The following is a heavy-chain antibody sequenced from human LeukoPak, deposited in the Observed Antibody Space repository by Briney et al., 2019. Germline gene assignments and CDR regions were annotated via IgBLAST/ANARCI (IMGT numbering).Heavy chain of an antibody. CDR2: IKEDGSEK. CDR3: ARHRSGGSQDDAFDI. D-gene: IGHD2-15*01. Sequence: GGSLRLSCAASGFTFTTYWMTWIRQAPGKGLEWVADIKEDGSEKYYVDSVKGRFTISRQNAKSSLFLQMNSLRAEDTAVYYCARHRSGGSQDDAFDIWGQGTMVTVSS. CDR1: GFTFTTYW. J-gene: IGHJ3*02. V-gene: IGHV3-7*01.